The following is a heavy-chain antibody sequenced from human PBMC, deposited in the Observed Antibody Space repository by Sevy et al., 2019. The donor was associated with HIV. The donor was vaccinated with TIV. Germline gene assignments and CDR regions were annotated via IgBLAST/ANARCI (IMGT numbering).Heavy chain of an antibody. J-gene: IGHJ5*02. CDR2: INESGIT. CDR1: DGSFSGNY. V-gene: IGHV4-34*01. CDR3: ARSPHVVVVPGAPSWFDP. Sequence: SETLSLTCAVHDGSFSGNYWNWIRLLPGKGLEWIGEINESGITYYNPSLKSRVTISVDTSKKQFSLKLNSVTAADTGVYFCARSPHVVVVPGAPSWFDPWGQGTLVTVSS. D-gene: IGHD2-2*01.